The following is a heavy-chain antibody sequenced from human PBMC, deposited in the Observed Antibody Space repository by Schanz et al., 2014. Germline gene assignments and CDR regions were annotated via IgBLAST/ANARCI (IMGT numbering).Heavy chain of an antibody. V-gene: IGHV3-23*04. CDR3: ARDEGRDGYNLAFDV. CDR1: GFTFSNYA. D-gene: IGHD5-12*01. CDR2: MSGTAGST. J-gene: IGHJ3*01. Sequence: EVQLVESGGGLVQPGGSLRLSCAASGFTFSNYAMSWVRQAPGKGLEWVVTMSGTAGSTYHADSVKGRFTVSRDNSKSTLYLQMNSLRAEDTAEYYCARDEGRDGYNLAFDVWGQGTLVTVSS.